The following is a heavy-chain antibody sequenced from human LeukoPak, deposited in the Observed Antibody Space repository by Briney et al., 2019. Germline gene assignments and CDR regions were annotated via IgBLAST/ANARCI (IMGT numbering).Heavy chain of an antibody. CDR2: IYYSGST. CDR3: ARVGAYCGGDCFKPFDY. J-gene: IGHJ4*02. CDR1: GGSISSYY. V-gene: IGHV4-59*01. Sequence: PSETLSLTCTVSGGSISSYYWSWIRQPPGKGLEWIGYIYYSGSTNYNPSLKSRVTISVDTSKNQFSLKLSSVTAADTAVYYCARVGAYCGGDCFKPFDYWGQGTLVTVSS. D-gene: IGHD2-21*02.